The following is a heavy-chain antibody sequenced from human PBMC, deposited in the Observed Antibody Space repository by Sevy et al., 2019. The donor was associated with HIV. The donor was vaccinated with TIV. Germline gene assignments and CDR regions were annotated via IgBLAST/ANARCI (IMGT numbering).Heavy chain of an antibody. D-gene: IGHD2-8*01. J-gene: IGHJ6*02. V-gene: IGHV3-30*02. Sequence: GGSLRLSCAASGFSLTTSDMHWVRQAPGKGLEWVAYVRNDGSNKYYADSVRDRFTISRDSPKNTLYLQMNSLRDEVTAIYYCARGRKTTEEWLEELDYYYGLDVWGQGTTVTVSS. CDR2: VRNDGSNK. CDR3: ARGRKTTEEWLEELDYYYGLDV. CDR1: GFSLTTSD.